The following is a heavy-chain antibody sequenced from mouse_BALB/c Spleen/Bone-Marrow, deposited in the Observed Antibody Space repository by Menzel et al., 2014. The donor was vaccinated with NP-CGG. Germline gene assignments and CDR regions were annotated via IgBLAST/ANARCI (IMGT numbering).Heavy chain of an antibody. Sequence: EVMLVESGGGLVQPGGSLKLSCATSEFTFSDYYMYWVRQTPEKRLEWVAYISNGGGSTYYPDTVKGRFTISRDNAKNTLYLQMSRLKSEDTAMYYCARGGIYYGMDYWGQGTSVTVSS. V-gene: IGHV5-12*02. CDR2: ISNGGGST. CDR3: ARGGIYYGMDY. J-gene: IGHJ4*01. CDR1: EFTFSDYY.